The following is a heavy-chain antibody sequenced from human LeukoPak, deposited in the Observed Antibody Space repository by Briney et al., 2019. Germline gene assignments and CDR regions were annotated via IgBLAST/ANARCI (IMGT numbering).Heavy chain of an antibody. CDR3: ARDGRTLGTDFDY. V-gene: IGHV4-38-2*02. CDR2: IYHSGNT. J-gene: IGHJ4*02. CDR1: GYSISSGFY. Sequence: SETLSLTCSVSGYSISSGFYWGWIRQPPGKGLEWIGNIYHSGNTYYNPSLKSRVTISVDTSKNQFSLKLSSVTAADTAVYYCARDGRTLGTDFDYWGQGTLVTVSS.